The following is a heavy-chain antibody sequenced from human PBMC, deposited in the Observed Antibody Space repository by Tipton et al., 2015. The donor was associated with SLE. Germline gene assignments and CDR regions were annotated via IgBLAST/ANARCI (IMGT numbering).Heavy chain of an antibody. CDR1: GGSISSGGYS. CDR3: ARAEDPRYYYGMDV. V-gene: IGHV4-30-2*01. CDR2: IYHSGST. Sequence: TLSLTCAVSGGSISSGGYSWSWIRQPPGKGLEWIGYIYHSGSTCYNPSLKSRVTISVDRSKNQFSLKLSSVTAADTAVYYCARAEDPRYYYGMDVWGQGTTVTVSS. J-gene: IGHJ6*02.